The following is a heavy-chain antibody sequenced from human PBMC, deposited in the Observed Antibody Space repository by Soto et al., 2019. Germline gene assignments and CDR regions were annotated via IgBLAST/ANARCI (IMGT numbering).Heavy chain of an antibody. CDR3: ATSSSSFYYYGMDV. D-gene: IGHD6-6*01. Sequence: SETLSLTXAVSGGSISSSNWWSWVRQPPGKGLEWIGEIYHSGSTNYNPSLKSRVTISVDKSKNQFSLKLSSVTAADTAVYYCATSSSSFYYYGMDVWGQGTTVTVSS. J-gene: IGHJ6*02. CDR2: IYHSGST. V-gene: IGHV4-4*02. CDR1: GGSISSSNW.